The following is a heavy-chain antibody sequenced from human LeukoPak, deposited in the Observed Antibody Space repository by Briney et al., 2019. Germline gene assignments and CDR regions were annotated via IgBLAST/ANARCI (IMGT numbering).Heavy chain of an antibody. J-gene: IGHJ4*02. Sequence: PGGSLRLSCAASGFTFSSYAMSWVRQAPGKGLEWVSAISGSGGSTYYADSVKGRFTISRDNAKNSLYLQMNSLRAEDTALYYSAKDAYSSGWYEGYFDYWGQGTLVTVSS. V-gene: IGHV3-23*01. D-gene: IGHD6-19*01. CDR1: GFTFSSYA. CDR2: ISGSGGST. CDR3: AKDAYSSGWYEGYFDY.